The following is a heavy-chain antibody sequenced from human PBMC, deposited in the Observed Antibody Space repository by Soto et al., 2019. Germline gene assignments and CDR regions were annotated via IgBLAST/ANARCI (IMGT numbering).Heavy chain of an antibody. D-gene: IGHD6-13*01. Sequence: SLTCTVSGGSISSGDYYWSWIRQPPGKGLEWIGYIYYSGSTYYNPSLKSRVTISVDTPKNQFSLKLSSVTAADTAVYXXXXXAXGYYYGMAVWXQGTTVTVSS. CDR2: IYYSGST. V-gene: IGHV4-30-4*01. CDR3: XXXAXGYYYGMAV. J-gene: IGHJ6*01. CDR1: GGSISSGDYY.